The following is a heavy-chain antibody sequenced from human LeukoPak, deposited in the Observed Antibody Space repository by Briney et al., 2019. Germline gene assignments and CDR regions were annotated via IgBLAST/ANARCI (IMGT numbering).Heavy chain of an antibody. CDR1: GFTFSDYY. CDR3: ARDGGRWLQLGGSYYYGMDV. J-gene: IGHJ6*02. V-gene: IGHV3-11*04. CDR2: ISSSSSTI. D-gene: IGHD5-24*01. Sequence: GGSLRLSCAASGFTFSDYYMSWIRQAPGKGLEWVSYISSSSSTIYYADSVKGRFTISRDNAKNSLYLQMNSLRDEDMAVYYCARDGGRWLQLGGSYYYGMDVWGQGTTVTVSS.